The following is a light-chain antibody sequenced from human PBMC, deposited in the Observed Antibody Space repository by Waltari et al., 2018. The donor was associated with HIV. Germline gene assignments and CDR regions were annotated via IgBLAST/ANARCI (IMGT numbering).Light chain of an antibody. Sequence: QSVLTQPPSASGTPGHRVTISYSGSTSSTARNPVNSYQPLTVTAPKLLIYTDHRRPSGVPNRFSGSKSDTSASLAISGLQSEDEADYYCAAWDDNLNGPLFGGGTKLTVL. CDR2: TDH. CDR3: AAWDDNLNGPL. CDR1: TSSTARNP. J-gene: IGLJ2*01. V-gene: IGLV1-44*01.